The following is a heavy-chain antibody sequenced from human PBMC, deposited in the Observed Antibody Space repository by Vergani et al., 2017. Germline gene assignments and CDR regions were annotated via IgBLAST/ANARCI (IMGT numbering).Heavy chain of an antibody. D-gene: IGHD6-13*01. V-gene: IGHV1-24*01. J-gene: IGHJ5*02. CDR3: ARVGGSAAAGTFFLDP. Sequence: QVQLVQSGAEVKKPGASVKVSCQVSGYTLTELSMHWVRQAPGKGLEWMGGFDPEDGETIYAQKFQGRVTMTEDTSTDTAYMELSSLRSEDTAVYYCARVGGSAAAGTFFLDPWGQGTLVTVSS. CDR1: GYTLTELS. CDR2: FDPEDGET.